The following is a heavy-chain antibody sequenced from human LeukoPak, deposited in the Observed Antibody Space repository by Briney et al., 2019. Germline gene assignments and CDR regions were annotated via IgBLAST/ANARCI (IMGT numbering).Heavy chain of an antibody. CDR2: INHSGST. D-gene: IGHD3-22*01. J-gene: IGHJ4*02. Sequence: SETLSLTCAVYAGSFTGYYWSWIRQPPGKGLEWIGEINHSGSTNCNPSLKSRVTISVDTSKNQFSLKLSSVTAADTAVYYCARGPPLNPGDFDSSGYYYFDYWGQGTLVTVSS. V-gene: IGHV4-34*01. CDR3: ARGPPLNPGDFDSSGYYYFDY. CDR1: AGSFTGYY.